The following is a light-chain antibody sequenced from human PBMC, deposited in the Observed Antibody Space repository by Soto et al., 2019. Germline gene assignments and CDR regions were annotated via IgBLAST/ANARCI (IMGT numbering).Light chain of an antibody. CDR2: DAS. CDR1: QSVSSY. V-gene: IGKV3-11*01. J-gene: IGKJ5*01. Sequence: EIVLTQSPGTLSLSPGERATLSCRASQSVSSYLAWYQQKPGQAPRLLIYDASNRATGIPARFSGSGSGTDFTLTISSLELEDFASYYCQQSYSTPLSFG. CDR3: QQSYSTPLS.